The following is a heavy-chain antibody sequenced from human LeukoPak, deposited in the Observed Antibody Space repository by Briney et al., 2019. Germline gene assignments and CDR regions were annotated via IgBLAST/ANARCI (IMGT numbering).Heavy chain of an antibody. D-gene: IGHD3-22*01. CDR1: GFTFSSYA. CDR2: ISGSGGST. Sequence: DPGGSLRLSCAASGFTFSSYAMSWVRQAPGKGLEWVSAISGSGGSTYYADSVKGRFTISRDNSKNTLYLQMNSLRAEDTAVYYCAKDVYDSTSSAGAFDIWGQGTMVTVSS. V-gene: IGHV3-23*01. CDR3: AKDVYDSTSSAGAFDI. J-gene: IGHJ3*02.